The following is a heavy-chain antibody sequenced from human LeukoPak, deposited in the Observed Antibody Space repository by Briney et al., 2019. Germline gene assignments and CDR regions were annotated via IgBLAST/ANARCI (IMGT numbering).Heavy chain of an antibody. Sequence: PGGSLRLSCAASGFTFSSYEMNWVRQAPGKGLEWVSYISSSGSTIYYADSVRGRFTISRDNAKNSLYLQMNSLRAEDTAVYYCAREPRRWSGYFDYWGQGTLVTVSS. J-gene: IGHJ4*02. V-gene: IGHV3-48*03. D-gene: IGHD3-3*01. CDR2: ISSSGSTI. CDR3: AREPRRWSGYFDY. CDR1: GFTFSSYE.